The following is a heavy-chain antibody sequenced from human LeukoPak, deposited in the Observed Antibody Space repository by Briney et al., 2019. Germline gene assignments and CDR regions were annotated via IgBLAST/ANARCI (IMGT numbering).Heavy chain of an antibody. CDR2: ISSSGSTI. V-gene: IGHV3-48*04. J-gene: IGHJ6*02. Sequence: GGSLRLSCAASGFTVSSYGMTWVRLAPGKGLEWVSYISSSGSTIYYADSVKGRFTISRDNAKNSLYLQMNSLRAEDTAVYYCARFQSYYYYGMDVWGQGTTVTVSS. CDR3: ARFQSYYYYGMDV. CDR1: GFTVSSYG.